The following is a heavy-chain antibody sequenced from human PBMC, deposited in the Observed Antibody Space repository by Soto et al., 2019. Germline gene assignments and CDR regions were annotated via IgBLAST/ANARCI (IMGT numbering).Heavy chain of an antibody. J-gene: IGHJ5*02. V-gene: IGHV3-74*01. CDR2: VKSDGSST. D-gene: IGHD6-13*01. CDR3: ATIAAAGKAP. CDR1: GFTFSNYW. Sequence: PGGSLRLSCVGSGFTFSNYWMHWVRQAPGKGLEWVSRVKSDGSSTSYIYYADSVKGRFTISRDNAKNSLYLQMNSLRAEDTAVYYCATIAAAGKAPLGQGTLVTVSS.